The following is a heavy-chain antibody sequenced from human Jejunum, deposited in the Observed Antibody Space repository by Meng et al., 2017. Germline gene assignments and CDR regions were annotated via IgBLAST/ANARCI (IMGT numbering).Heavy chain of an antibody. J-gene: IGHJ5*02. D-gene: IGHD4-17*01. CDR1: GGSISSGNYY. CDR3: ARTPQTDYDDPIWPDNWFDP. CDR2: ISIGGNT. V-gene: IGHV4-61*02. Sequence: SETLSLTCTVSGGSISSGNYYWSWIRQPAGKGLEWIGRISIGGNTKYNPSLQSRVTISVDTSKNQFSLKLSSVTAADTAVYHCARTPQTDYDDPIWPDNWFDPWGQGTPVTVSS.